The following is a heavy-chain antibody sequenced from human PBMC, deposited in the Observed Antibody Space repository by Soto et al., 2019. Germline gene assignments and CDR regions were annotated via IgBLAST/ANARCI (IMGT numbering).Heavy chain of an antibody. D-gene: IGHD6-19*01. CDR1: GFTFSSYG. V-gene: IGHV3-30*18. CDR3: AKDSEGLVEYFQH. Sequence: QVQLVESGGGVVQPGRSLRLSCAASGFTFSSYGMHWVRQAPGKGLEWVAVISYDGSNKYYADSVKGRFTISRDNSKNTLYLKLNSLRAEDAAVYYCAKDSEGLVEYFQHWGQGTLVTVSS. J-gene: IGHJ1*01. CDR2: ISYDGSNK.